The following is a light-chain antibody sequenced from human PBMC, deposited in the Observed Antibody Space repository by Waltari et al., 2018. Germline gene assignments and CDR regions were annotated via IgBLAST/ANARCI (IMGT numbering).Light chain of an antibody. CDR1: SSDVGSYNL. CDR2: DGS. CDR3: CSYAGSSTSYV. J-gene: IGLJ1*01. V-gene: IGLV2-23*01. Sequence: QSALTQPASVSGSPGQSITISCTGTSSDVGSYNLVSWCQQHPGRAPKLMIYDGSKRPSGVSIRLSGSKSGNTASLTISGLQAEDEADYYCCSYAGSSTSYVFGSGTKVTVL.